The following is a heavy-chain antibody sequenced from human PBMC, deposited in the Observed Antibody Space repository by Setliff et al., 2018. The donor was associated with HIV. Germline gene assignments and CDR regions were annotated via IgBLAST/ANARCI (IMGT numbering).Heavy chain of an antibody. CDR3: VNSGYDGDYYYYYMDV. CDR2: LYDTGRT. D-gene: IGHD5-12*01. J-gene: IGHJ6*03. V-gene: IGHV4-39*01. Sequence: PSETLSLTCSVSGGSVIKDNFYWGWIRQAPAKGLEWIGTLYDTGRTYYNPPLKSRVSIFVDTTKNEFSLNLRSVTAADTAVYFCVNSGYDGDYYYYYMDVWGQGTLVTVSS. CDR1: GGSVIKDNFY.